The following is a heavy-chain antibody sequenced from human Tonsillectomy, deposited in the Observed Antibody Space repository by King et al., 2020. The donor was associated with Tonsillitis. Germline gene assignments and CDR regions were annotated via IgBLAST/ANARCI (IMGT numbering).Heavy chain of an antibody. V-gene: IGHV3-9*01. D-gene: IGHD2-21*01. CDR1: GLTFDDYT. Sequence: VQLVESGGGLVQPGRSLRLSCAASGLTFDDYTMFWVRQPPGKGLEWVSHISWNGGRIRYADSLKGRFTISRDNAKNSLFLRMDSLRPEDTAFYYCARGPADCSGDCPLDSWGQGTLVTVSP. CDR2: ISWNGGRI. J-gene: IGHJ4*02. CDR3: ARGPADCSGDCPLDS.